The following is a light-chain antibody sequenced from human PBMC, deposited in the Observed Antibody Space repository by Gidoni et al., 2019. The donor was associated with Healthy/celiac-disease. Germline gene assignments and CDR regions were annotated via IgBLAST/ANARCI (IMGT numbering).Light chain of an antibody. V-gene: IGKV3-20*01. J-gene: IGKJ2*04. CDR2: GAS. CDR1: QSVSSSY. Sequence: EIVLTRSPGTLSLSPGDKATLSCRASQSVSSSYLAWYQQKPGQAPRRLIYGASSRATGIPDRFSGSGSGTDFTLTISRLEPDDFAVYYCQQYGSSPQGSFGQGTKLEIK. CDR3: QQYGSSPQGS.